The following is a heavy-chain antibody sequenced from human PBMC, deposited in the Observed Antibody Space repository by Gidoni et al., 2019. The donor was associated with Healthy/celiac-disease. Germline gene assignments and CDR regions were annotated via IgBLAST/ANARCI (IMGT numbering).Heavy chain of an antibody. D-gene: IGHD6-6*01. CDR1: GFTVSSNY. J-gene: IGHJ6*02. CDR3: AREYSSFQYYYGMDV. V-gene: IGHV3-53*02. Sequence: VQLVETGGGLIQPGGSLRLSCAASGFTVSSNYMSWVRQAPGKGLEWVSVIYSGGSTYYADSVKGRFTISRDNSKNTLYLQMNSLRAEDTAVYYCAREYSSFQYYYGMDVWGQGTTVTVSS. CDR2: IYSGGST.